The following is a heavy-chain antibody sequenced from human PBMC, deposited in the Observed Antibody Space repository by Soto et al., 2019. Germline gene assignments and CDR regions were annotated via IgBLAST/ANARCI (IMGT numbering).Heavy chain of an antibody. Sequence: QVQLVQSGAEVKKPGSSVKVSCKASGGTFSSYAISWVRQAPGQGLEWMGGIIPIFGTANYAQKFQGRVTITADESTSTAYMELSSLRSEDTAVYYCARDRGYCSGGSCYPPVWFDPCGQGTLVTVSS. CDR1: GGTFSSYA. J-gene: IGHJ5*02. D-gene: IGHD2-15*01. V-gene: IGHV1-69*01. CDR2: IIPIFGTA. CDR3: ARDRGYCSGGSCYPPVWFDP.